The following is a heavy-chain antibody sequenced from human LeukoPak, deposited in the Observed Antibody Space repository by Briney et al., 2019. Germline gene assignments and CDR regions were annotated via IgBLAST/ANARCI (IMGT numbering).Heavy chain of an antibody. CDR3: AKGRYYDSSGLFDY. D-gene: IGHD3-22*01. V-gene: IGHV3-23*01. Sequence: HTGGSLRLSCAASGFTFSSYAMSWVRQAPGKGLEWVSAISGSGGSTYYADSVKGRFTISRDNSKNTLYLQMNSLRAEDTAVYYCAKGRYYDSSGLFDYWGQGTLVTVSS. CDR2: ISGSGGST. CDR1: GFTFSSYA. J-gene: IGHJ4*02.